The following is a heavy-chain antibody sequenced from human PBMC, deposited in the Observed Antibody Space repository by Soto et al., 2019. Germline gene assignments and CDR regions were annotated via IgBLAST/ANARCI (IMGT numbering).Heavy chain of an antibody. CDR1: GGSISSGGYS. D-gene: IGHD1-7*01. CDR2: IYHSGST. Sequence: SETLSLTCAVSGGSISSGGYSWSWIRQPPGKGLEWIGYIYHSGSTYYNPSLKSRVTISVDRSKNQFSLKLSPVTAADTAVYYCARTESGTFDPWGQGTLVTVSS. J-gene: IGHJ5*02. V-gene: IGHV4-30-2*01. CDR3: ARTESGTFDP.